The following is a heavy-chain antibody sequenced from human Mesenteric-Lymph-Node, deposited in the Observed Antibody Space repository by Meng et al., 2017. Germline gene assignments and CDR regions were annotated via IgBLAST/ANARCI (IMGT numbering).Heavy chain of an antibody. CDR1: GDSVSTNSAA. Sequence: VQLHQSGPGLVKPSQTLSLTCAGSGDSVSTNSAAWNWIRQSPSGGLEWLGRTYYKSKWYNDYAESVKSRITINPDTSKNQFSLQLNSVTPEDTAVYYCARDPAAFDFWGQGILVTVSS. V-gene: IGHV6-1*01. CDR2: TYYKSKWYN. J-gene: IGHJ5*01. D-gene: IGHD6-13*01. CDR3: ARDPAAFDF.